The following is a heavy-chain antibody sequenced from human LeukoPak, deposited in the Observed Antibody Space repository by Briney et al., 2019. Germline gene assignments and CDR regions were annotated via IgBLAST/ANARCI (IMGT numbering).Heavy chain of an antibody. V-gene: IGHV3-53*04. CDR3: ARSTYYYDSSGYNDAFDI. CDR1: GFTFSSYA. Sequence: GGSLRLSCAASGFTFSSYAMSWVRQAPGKGLEWVSVIYSGGSTYYADSVKGRFTISRHNSKNTLYLQMNSLRAEDTAVYYCARSTYYYDSSGYNDAFDIWGQGTMVTVSS. D-gene: IGHD3-22*01. CDR2: IYSGGST. J-gene: IGHJ3*02.